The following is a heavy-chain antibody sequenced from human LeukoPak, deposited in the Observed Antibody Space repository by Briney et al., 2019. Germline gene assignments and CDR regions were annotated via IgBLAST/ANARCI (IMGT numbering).Heavy chain of an antibody. CDR3: ARDGYSSGWSGDY. J-gene: IGHJ4*02. D-gene: IGHD6-19*01. CDR2: VHGDGGST. V-gene: IGHV3-74*01. CDR1: GFTLSSYW. Sequence: PGGSLRLSCAASGFTLSSYWMHWVRQAPGKGLVWVSRVHGDGGSTIYADSVRGRFTISRDNAKNTLYLQMNSLRAEDTAVYYCARDGYSSGWSGDYWGQGTLVTVSS.